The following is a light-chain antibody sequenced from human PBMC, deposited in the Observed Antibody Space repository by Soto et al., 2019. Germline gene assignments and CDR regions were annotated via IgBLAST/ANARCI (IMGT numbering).Light chain of an antibody. CDR1: QFVSSTY. Sequence: EVVLTQSPGTLSLSPGARATLSCRASQFVSSTYLAWYQHRPGQAPRLLIYGASSRATGIPDRFSGGGSETDFTLTIIRLESEDSPVYYCQQYGLSPFTFGGGTKVEI. V-gene: IGKV3-20*01. CDR3: QQYGLSPFT. CDR2: GAS. J-gene: IGKJ4*01.